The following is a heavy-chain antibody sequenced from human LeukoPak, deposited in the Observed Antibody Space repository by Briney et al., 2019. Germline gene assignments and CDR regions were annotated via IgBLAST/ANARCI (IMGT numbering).Heavy chain of an antibody. CDR3: ARDATMVPLYYYYYMDV. CDR1: GFTFDDYA. CDR2: INSSSGYI. J-gene: IGHJ6*03. D-gene: IGHD3-10*01. Sequence: PGGSLRLSCAASGFTFDDYAMNWVRQAPGKGLEWVSSINSSSGYIYYADSVKGRFTITRDNAKNSLYLQMNSLRAEDTAVYYCARDATMVPLYYYYYMDVWGKGTTVTVSS. V-gene: IGHV3-21*01.